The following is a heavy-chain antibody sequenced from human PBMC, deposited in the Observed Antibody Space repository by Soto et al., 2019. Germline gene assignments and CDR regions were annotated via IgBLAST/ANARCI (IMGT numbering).Heavy chain of an antibody. J-gene: IGHJ6*03. CDR3: VRDLGRYFRSGYMDL. D-gene: IGHD3-9*01. CDR2: INEDSTYI. CDR1: GFAFNTYG. V-gene: IGHV3-21*01. Sequence: GGSLRLSCTASGFAFNTYGMTWVRQAPGKGLEWVSSINEDSTYIYYADSLRGRITISRDNAKDSLFLQMNSLRPDDTAVYYCVRDLGRYFRSGYMDLWGDGATVTVSS.